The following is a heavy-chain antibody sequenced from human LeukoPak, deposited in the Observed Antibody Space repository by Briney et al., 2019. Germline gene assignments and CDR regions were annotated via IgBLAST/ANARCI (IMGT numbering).Heavy chain of an antibody. CDR2: SDPEDGET. CDR3: ATSPDSSGYYYFDY. D-gene: IGHD3-22*01. J-gene: IGHJ4*02. CDR1: GYTLTELS. V-gene: IGHV1-24*01. Sequence: GTSVTVSCKVSGYTLTELSMHWVRQAPGKGLEWMGGSDPEDGETIYAQKFQGRVTMTEDTSTDTAYMELSSLRSEDTAVYYCATSPDSSGYYYFDYWGQGTLVTVSS.